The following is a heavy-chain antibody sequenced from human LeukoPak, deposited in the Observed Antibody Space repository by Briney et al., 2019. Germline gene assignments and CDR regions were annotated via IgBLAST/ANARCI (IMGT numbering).Heavy chain of an antibody. V-gene: IGHV3-23*01. CDR3: TKALYCGGDCYSRDDY. CDR2: ISGSGVTT. J-gene: IGHJ4*02. Sequence: GGSLRLSCAASGFTFSSFAMNWVRQAPGKGLEWVSAISGSGVTTYHADSVKGRFTISRDNSKRILYLQMNSLRAEDTAIYYCTKALYCGGDCYSRDDYWGQGTLVTVSS. D-gene: IGHD2-21*02. CDR1: GFTFSSFA.